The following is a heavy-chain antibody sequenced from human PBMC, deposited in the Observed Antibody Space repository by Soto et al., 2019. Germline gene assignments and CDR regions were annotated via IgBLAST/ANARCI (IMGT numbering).Heavy chain of an antibody. Sequence: SETLSLTCTVSGGSISRSSYYWGWIRQPPGKGLEWIGSIYYSGSTYYTPSLKSRVTISVDTSKNQFSLKLSSVTAADTAVYYCASFYCSGGSCYYYYYYGMDVWGQGTTVTVSS. D-gene: IGHD2-15*01. J-gene: IGHJ6*02. CDR2: IYYSGST. CDR1: GGSISRSSYY. V-gene: IGHV4-39*01. CDR3: ASFYCSGGSCYYYYYYGMDV.